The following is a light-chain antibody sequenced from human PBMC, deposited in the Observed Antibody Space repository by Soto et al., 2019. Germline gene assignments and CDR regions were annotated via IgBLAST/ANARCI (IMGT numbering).Light chain of an antibody. CDR2: WAS. CDR1: QTVLYSSNNKNY. V-gene: IGKV4-1*01. J-gene: IGKJ4*01. Sequence: DIVMTQSPDSLSVPLGERATINCKSSQTVLYSSNNKNYLAWYQQKPGQPPKLLMTWASTRESGVPDRFRGSGSATDFTLTINRLQAEDVAVYHCQQYYDIPFTFGGGTKVDIK. CDR3: QQYYDIPFT.